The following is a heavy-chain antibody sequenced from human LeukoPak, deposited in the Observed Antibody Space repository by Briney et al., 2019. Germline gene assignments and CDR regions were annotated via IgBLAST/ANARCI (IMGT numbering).Heavy chain of an antibody. CDR1: EFSVGSNY. CDR2: IYSGGST. D-gene: IGHD6-13*01. J-gene: IGHJ3*02. V-gene: IGHV3-66*01. CDR3: ASSLDVSSWPDAFDI. Sequence: GGSLRLPCAASEFSVGSNYMTWVRQAPGKGLEWVSLIYSGGSTYYADSVKGRFTISRDNSKNTLYLQMNSLRAEDTAVYYCASSLDVSSWPDAFDIWGQGTMVTVSS.